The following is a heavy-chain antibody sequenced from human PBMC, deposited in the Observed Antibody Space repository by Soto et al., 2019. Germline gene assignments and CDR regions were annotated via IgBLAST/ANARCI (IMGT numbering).Heavy chain of an antibody. CDR3: XXXXXXXXXXXXXSYRSDWFDP. D-gene: IGHD3-16*02. CDR2: IFHNGNT. V-gene: IGHV4-31*03. J-gene: IGHJ5*02. Sequence: QVQLQESGPGLVKPSQTLSLTCTVSGDSISSGGYYWSWIRQNPGKVLERIAYIFHNGNTYYNPSLNRRLIISVDNSKNQFSLNLSSVXAAXXXVXXXXXXXXXXXXXXXXSYRSDWFDPWGQGTLVTVS. CDR1: GDSISSGGYY.